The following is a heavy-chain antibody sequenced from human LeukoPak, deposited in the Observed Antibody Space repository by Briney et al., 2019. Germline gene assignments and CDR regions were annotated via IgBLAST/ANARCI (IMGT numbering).Heavy chain of an antibody. CDR2: ISGSGAST. Sequence: GGSLRLSCAASGLTFSNYAMSWARQAPGKGLEWVSAISGSGASTYYADSVKGRFTISRDNSKNTLYLQMNSLRAEDTAVYYCAKTGSYRYVYYFDYWGQGTLVTVSS. CDR1: GLTFSNYA. V-gene: IGHV3-23*01. J-gene: IGHJ4*02. CDR3: AKTGSYRYVYYFDY. D-gene: IGHD3-16*02.